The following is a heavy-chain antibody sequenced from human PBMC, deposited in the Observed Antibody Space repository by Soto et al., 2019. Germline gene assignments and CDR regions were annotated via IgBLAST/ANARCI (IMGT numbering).Heavy chain of an antibody. V-gene: IGHV1-69*01. D-gene: IGHD2-21*02. J-gene: IGHJ3*02. CDR1: GGTFSSYA. CDR2: IIPIFGTA. Sequence: QVQLVQSGAEVKKPRSSVKVSCKASGGTFSSYAISWVRQAPGQGLEWMGGIIPIFGTANYAQKFQGRVTITADEPTNTAYTGLSGLRSEDTAVYYWSRPSRAFVLVAANRMGAFDIWGQGTMVTVSS. CDR3: SRPSRAFVLVAANRMGAFDI.